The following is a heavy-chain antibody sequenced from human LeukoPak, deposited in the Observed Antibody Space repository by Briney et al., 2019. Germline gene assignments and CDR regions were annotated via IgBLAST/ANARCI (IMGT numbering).Heavy chain of an antibody. CDR2: ISGSGGGT. D-gene: IGHD1-26*01. Sequence: GGSLRLSCAASGFTFSSYAMSWVRQAQGKGLEWVSAISGSGGGTYYADSVKGRFTISRDNSKNTLYLQMNSLRAEGTAVYYCAKVVGATTRGYFDYWGQGSLVTVSS. J-gene: IGHJ4*02. CDR1: GFTFSSYA. V-gene: IGHV3-23*01. CDR3: AKVVGATTRGYFDY.